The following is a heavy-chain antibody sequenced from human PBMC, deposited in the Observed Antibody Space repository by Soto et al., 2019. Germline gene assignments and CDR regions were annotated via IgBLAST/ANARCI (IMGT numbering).Heavy chain of an antibody. D-gene: IGHD7-27*01. V-gene: IGHV2-5*02. Sequence: QITLKESGPPLVKPTQTLTLTCTFSGFSLSTSGVGVGWIRQPPGKALEWLALIYWDDDKRYSPSLKSRLTITKDTSKNQVVLTMTNMDPVDTATYYCAHSPKNWGYYYYGMDVWGQGTTVTVSS. CDR2: IYWDDDK. J-gene: IGHJ6*02. CDR1: GFSLSTSGVG. CDR3: AHSPKNWGYYYYGMDV.